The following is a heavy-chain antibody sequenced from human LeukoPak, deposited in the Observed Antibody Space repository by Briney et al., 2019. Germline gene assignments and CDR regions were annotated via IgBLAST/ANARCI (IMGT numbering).Heavy chain of an antibody. CDR1: GGSISSSSYY. V-gene: IGHV4-39*07. D-gene: IGHD3-10*01. CDR3: ARGRYTMVRGVIGRDTDYYYYSYMDV. Sequence: SETLSLTCTVSGGSISSSSYYWGWIRQPPGEGLEWIGSIYYSGRTYYNPSLKSRVTISVDTSKNQFSLKLRSVTPEDTAVYYCARGRYTMVRGVIGRDTDYYYYSYMDVWGKGTTVTISS. J-gene: IGHJ6*03. CDR2: IYYSGRT.